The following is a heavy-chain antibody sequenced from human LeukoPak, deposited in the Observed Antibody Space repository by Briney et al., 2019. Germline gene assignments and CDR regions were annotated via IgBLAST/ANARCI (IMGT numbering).Heavy chain of an antibody. D-gene: IGHD6-6*01. Sequence: PGGSLRLSCAASGFTVSSNYMSWVRQAPGKGLEWVSIIYSGGSTYYADSVKGRFTISRDNSKNTLYLQMNSLRAEDTAVYYCARSEYSSSSGSYFDYWGQGTLVTVSS. CDR3: ARSEYSSSSGSYFDY. V-gene: IGHV3-66*02. J-gene: IGHJ4*02. CDR2: IYSGGST. CDR1: GFTVSSNY.